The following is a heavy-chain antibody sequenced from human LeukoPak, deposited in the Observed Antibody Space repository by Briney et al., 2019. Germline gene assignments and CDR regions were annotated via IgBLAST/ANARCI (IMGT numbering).Heavy chain of an antibody. D-gene: IGHD6-19*01. CDR2: IIPILGIA. V-gene: IGHV1-69*04. Sequence: SVKVSCKASGGTFSSYAISWVRQAPGQGLEWMGRIIPILGIANYAQKFQGRVTITADKSTSTAYMELCSLRSEDTAVYYCARDPTSLAVAIDYWGQGTLVTVSS. J-gene: IGHJ4*02. CDR1: GGTFSSYA. CDR3: ARDPTSLAVAIDY.